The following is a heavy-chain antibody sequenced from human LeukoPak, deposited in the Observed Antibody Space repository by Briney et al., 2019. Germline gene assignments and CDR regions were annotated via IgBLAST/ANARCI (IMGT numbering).Heavy chain of an antibody. Sequence: GGSLRLSCAASGFTFSSYGMHWVRQAPGKGLEWVAFIRYDGSNKYYADSVKGRFTISRDNSKNTLYLQMNSLRAEDTAVYYCAKDYYPWNGPFDYWGQGTLVTVSS. D-gene: IGHD1-1*01. J-gene: IGHJ4*02. CDR1: GFTFSSYG. CDR2: IRYDGSNK. V-gene: IGHV3-30*02. CDR3: AKDYYPWNGPFDY.